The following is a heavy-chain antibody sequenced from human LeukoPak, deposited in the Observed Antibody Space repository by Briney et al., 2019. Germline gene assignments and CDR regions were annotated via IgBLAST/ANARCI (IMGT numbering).Heavy chain of an antibody. V-gene: IGHV1-2*02. D-gene: IGHD1-26*01. CDR3: ARDRGRPDAFDI. J-gene: IGHJ3*02. Sequence: ASVKVSCKASGYTFTAYRLYWVRQAPGQGLEWMGWINPNSGGTNFAQKFQGRGTMTRDTSITTAYIELSSLRSDDTAVYYCARDRGRPDAFDIWGQGTMVTVSS. CDR2: INPNSGGT. CDR1: GYTFTAYR.